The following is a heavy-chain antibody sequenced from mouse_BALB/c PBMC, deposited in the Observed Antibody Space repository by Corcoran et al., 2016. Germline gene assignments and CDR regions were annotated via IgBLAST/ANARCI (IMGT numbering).Heavy chain of an antibody. Sequence: EVQLQQSGAELVKPGASVKLSCTASGFNIKDTYMHWVKQRPEQGLEWIGRIDPANGNTKYDPKFQGKATITADTSSNTAYLQLSSLTSEDTAVDYCAGGIRYDEAWFVYGGQGTVVTVSA. CDR3: AGGIRYDEAWFVY. CDR1: GFNIKDTY. J-gene: IGHJ3*01. D-gene: IGHD2-14*01. CDR2: IDPANGNT. V-gene: IGHV14-3*02.